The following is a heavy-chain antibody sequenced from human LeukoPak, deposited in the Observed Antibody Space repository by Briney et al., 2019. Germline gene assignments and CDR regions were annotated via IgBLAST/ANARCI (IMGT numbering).Heavy chain of an antibody. D-gene: IGHD3-10*01. CDR1: GFTFSSYW. J-gene: IGHJ5*02. CDR2: INSDGRSI. CDR3: SRDHNFYDSGSGFDP. Sequence: PGGSLRLSCAASGFTFSSYWMHWVRQAPGKGLVWVSRINSDGRSISYADSVKGRFTISRDNAKNSLYLQMNSLRAEDTAVYYCSRDHNFYDSGSGFDPWGQGTLVTVSS. V-gene: IGHV3-74*01.